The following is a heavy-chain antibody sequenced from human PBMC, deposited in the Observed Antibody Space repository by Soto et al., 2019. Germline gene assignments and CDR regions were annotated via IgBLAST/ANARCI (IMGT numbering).Heavy chain of an antibody. J-gene: IGHJ3*02. CDR2: IKQDGSEK. D-gene: IGHD3-16*02. V-gene: IGHV3-7*01. CDR3: ARDSGWGSYRHDAFDM. CDR1: GFTFSSYW. Sequence: GGSPRLSCAASGFTFSSYWMSWVRQAPGKGLEWVANIKQDGSEKYYVDSVKGRFTISRDNAKNSLYLQMNSLRAEDTAVYYCARDSGWGSYRHDAFDMWGQGTMVTVSS.